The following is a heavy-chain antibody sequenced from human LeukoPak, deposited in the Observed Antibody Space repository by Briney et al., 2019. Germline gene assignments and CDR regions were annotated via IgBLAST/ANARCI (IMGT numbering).Heavy chain of an antibody. Sequence: PSETLSLTCTVSGGSVSSGSYYWSWVRQAPGKGLEWVSTISYSGGSTYYADSVKGRFTISRDNSKNTLYLQLNSLRVEDTAIYYCAKDRGGGAAAELDFWGQGTLVAVSS. CDR2: ISYSGGST. CDR3: AKDRGGGAAAELDF. V-gene: IGHV3-23*01. CDR1: GGSVSSGSYY. J-gene: IGHJ4*02. D-gene: IGHD6-13*01.